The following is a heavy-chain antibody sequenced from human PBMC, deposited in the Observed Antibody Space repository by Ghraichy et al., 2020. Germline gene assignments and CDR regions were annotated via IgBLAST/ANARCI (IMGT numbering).Heavy chain of an antibody. Sequence: SETLSLTCAVYGGSFSGYYWSWIRQPPGKGLEWIGEINHSGSTNYNPSLKSRVTISVDTSKNQFSLKLSSVTAADTAVYYCARVGYSSSWYPSNGVSDYWGQGTLVTVSS. V-gene: IGHV4-34*01. D-gene: IGHD6-13*01. CDR3: ARVGYSSSWYPSNGVSDY. CDR1: GGSFSGYY. CDR2: INHSGST. J-gene: IGHJ4*02.